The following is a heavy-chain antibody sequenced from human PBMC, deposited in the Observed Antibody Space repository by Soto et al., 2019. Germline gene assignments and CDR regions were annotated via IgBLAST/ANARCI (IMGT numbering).Heavy chain of an antibody. J-gene: IGHJ4*01. CDR3: ARDVGTLVGSFDF. CDR1: GGSISSYY. Sequence: PSETLSLTCTVSGGSISSYYWSWIRQPPGKGLEWIGYIYYSGSTYYNPSLQSRVTLSIDTSKNQFSLRLNSVTAADTAVYYCARDVGTLVGSFDFWGHGTLVTVSS. D-gene: IGHD3-10*01. V-gene: IGHV4-59*12. CDR2: IYYSGST.